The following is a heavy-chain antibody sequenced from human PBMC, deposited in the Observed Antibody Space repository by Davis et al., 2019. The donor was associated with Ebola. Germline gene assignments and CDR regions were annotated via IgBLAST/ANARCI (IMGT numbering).Heavy chain of an antibody. CDR1: GFTFGDFL. CDR3: SRDYGGAGDY. V-gene: IGHV3-49*04. CDR2: IRSKAYGGTT. J-gene: IGHJ4*02. Sequence: GESLKISCSASGFTFGDFLMNWVRQAPGKGLEWVGFIRSKAYGGTTEYAASVKGRFTISRDDSKSIAYLQMDSLKTEDTAVYYCSRDYGGAGDYWGQGTLVTVSS. D-gene: IGHD4-23*01.